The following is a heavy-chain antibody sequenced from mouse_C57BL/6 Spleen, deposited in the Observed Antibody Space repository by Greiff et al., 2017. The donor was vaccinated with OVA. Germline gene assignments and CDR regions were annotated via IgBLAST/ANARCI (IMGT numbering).Heavy chain of an antibody. V-gene: IGHV1-55*01. J-gene: IGHJ3*01. CDR3: ARHASQSPFAY. Sequence: VHLVESGAELVKPGASVKMSCKASGYTFTSYWITWVKQRPGQGLEWIGDIYPGSGSTNYNEKFKSKATLTVDTSSSTAYMQLSSLTSEDSAVYYCARHASQSPFAYWGQGTLVTVSA. CDR1: GYTFTSYW. CDR2: IYPGSGST.